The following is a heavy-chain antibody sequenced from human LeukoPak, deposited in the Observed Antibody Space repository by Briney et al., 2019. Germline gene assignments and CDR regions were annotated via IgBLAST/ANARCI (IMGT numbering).Heavy chain of an antibody. Sequence: GVSLRLSCAPSVYTFWRYEMNCVPEARGKGVECVSYIISGGSTLYYAESVKGRVSISRDNAKNSLYLQMNSLRAEDTGVYYCARCAGLYDSRGQMDCWGQGTLVTVSS. CDR1: VYTFWRYE. V-gene: IGHV3-48*03. D-gene: IGHD3-22*01. CDR3: ARCAGLYDSRGQMDC. CDR2: IISGGSTL. J-gene: IGHJ4*02.